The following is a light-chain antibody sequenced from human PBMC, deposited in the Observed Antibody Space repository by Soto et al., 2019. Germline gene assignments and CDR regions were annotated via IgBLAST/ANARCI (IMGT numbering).Light chain of an antibody. Sequence: EIVLTQSPGTLSLSPGERATLSCRASQSVSSTYLAWYQHKPGQAPRLLIYGASSRATGIPDRFSGSGSGTDFTLIISRLEPEDFAVYYCQQYTTSPFTFGPGTKVDIK. CDR3: QQYTTSPFT. CDR1: QSVSSTY. V-gene: IGKV3-20*01. J-gene: IGKJ3*01. CDR2: GAS.